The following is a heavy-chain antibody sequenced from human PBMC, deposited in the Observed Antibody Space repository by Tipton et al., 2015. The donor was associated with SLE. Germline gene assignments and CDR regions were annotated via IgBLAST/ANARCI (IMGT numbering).Heavy chain of an antibody. CDR1: GDSFSRGSSS. V-gene: IGHV4-61*02. CDR3: VKSVVVVSPRDYYYYMDV. D-gene: IGHD2-15*01. Sequence: TLSLTCTVSGDSFSRGSSSWNWVRQPAGKGLEWIGLIYNSGITNYNPSLQSRVTLSVDMSKNQFSLRLSSVTAADTGVYYCVKSVVVVSPRDYYYYMDVWGKGTTVTVSS. J-gene: IGHJ6*03. CDR2: IYNSGIT.